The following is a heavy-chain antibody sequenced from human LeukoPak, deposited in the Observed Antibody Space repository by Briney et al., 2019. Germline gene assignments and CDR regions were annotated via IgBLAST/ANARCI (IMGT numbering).Heavy chain of an antibody. Sequence: SETLSLTCTVAGGSSSSYYWSWIRQPPGQGLEWIGYIYYSGSTNYNPSLKSRVTISVDTSKNQFSLKLSSVTAADAAVYYCARLRAGATHDAFDIWGQGTMVTVSS. D-gene: IGHD1-26*01. CDR3: ARLRAGATHDAFDI. CDR1: GGSSSSYY. CDR2: IYYSGST. V-gene: IGHV4-59*08. J-gene: IGHJ3*02.